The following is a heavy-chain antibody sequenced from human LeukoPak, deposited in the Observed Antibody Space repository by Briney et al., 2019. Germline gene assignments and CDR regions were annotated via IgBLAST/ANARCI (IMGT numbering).Heavy chain of an antibody. V-gene: IGHV3-30-3*01. D-gene: IGHD6-19*01. J-gene: IGHJ4*02. CDR1: GFTFSSYA. CDR2: ISYDGSNK. CDR3: ARAHSGWYAFDY. Sequence: PGGSLRLSCAASGFTFSSYAMHWVRQAPGKGLEWVAVISYDGSNKYYADSVKGRFTISRDNSKNTLYLQMNSLRAEDTAVYYCARAHSGWYAFDYWGQGTLVTVSS.